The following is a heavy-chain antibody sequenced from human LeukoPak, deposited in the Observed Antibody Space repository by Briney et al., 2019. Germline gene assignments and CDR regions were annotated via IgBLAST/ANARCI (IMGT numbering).Heavy chain of an antibody. J-gene: IGHJ6*03. CDR1: GGSLSIYY. Sequence: SETLSLTCTVSGGSLSIYYWSWIRQPAGKGLEWVGRIYPSGSTNYNPSLKSRVTMSVDTSNNQFSLKLSSVTAADTAVYYCARGGSWYPVGDYCYTDVWGKGTTVTVSS. V-gene: IGHV4-4*07. D-gene: IGHD6-13*01. CDR3: ARGGSWYPVGDYCYTDV. CDR2: IYPSGST.